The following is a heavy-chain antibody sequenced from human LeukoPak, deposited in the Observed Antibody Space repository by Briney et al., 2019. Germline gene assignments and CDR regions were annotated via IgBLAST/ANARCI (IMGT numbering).Heavy chain of an antibody. CDR2: IYSGGST. CDR3: ARGAMIVVASFDY. D-gene: IGHD3-22*01. Sequence: PGGSLRLSCAASGFTVSSNYMSWVRQAPGKGLEWVSVIYSGGSTYYADSVKGRFTISRDNSKNTLYLQMNSLRAEDTAVYYCARGAMIVVASFDYWGQGTLVTVSS. J-gene: IGHJ4*02. V-gene: IGHV3-66*01. CDR1: GFTVSSNY.